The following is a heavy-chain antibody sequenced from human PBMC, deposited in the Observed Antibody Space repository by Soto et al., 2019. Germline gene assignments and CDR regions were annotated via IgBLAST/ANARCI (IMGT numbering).Heavy chain of an antibody. V-gene: IGHV5-51*01. D-gene: IGHD4-17*01. J-gene: IGHJ4*02. CDR2: IYPGDSDT. CDR3: ARSVGVRATVVPCDFDY. Sequence: PGESLKISCKGSGYSFTSYWIGWVRQMPGKGLEWMGIIYPGDSDTRYSPSFQGQVTISADKSISTAYLQWSSLKASDTAMYYCARSVGVRATVVPCDFDYWGQGTLVTVSS. CDR1: GYSFTSYW.